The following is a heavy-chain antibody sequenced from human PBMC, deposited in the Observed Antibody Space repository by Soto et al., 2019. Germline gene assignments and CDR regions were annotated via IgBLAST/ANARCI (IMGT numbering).Heavy chain of an antibody. CDR2: MNPESRNT. J-gene: IGHJ4*02. D-gene: IGHD2-2*01. CDR3: ARFVRHQLPTIDF. Sequence: ASVKVSCKASGYTFTSYDINWVRQATGQGLEWMGWMNPESRNTGYARKFQGRVTMTRDTSISTAYMELSSLTSEDTAVYYCARFVRHQLPTIDFWGQGTLVTVSS. V-gene: IGHV1-8*01. CDR1: GYTFTSYD.